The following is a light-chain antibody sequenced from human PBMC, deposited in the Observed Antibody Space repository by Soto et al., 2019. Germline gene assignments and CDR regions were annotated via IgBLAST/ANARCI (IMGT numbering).Light chain of an antibody. CDR3: QQLNSYPLT. J-gene: IGKJ5*01. V-gene: IGKV1-9*01. CDR1: QNISSY. Sequence: IQMTQSPSTLSASVGDRVTITCRASQNISSYLAWYQQKPGKAPKLLIYAASTLQSGVPSRFSGSESGTEFTLTISSLQPEDFASYYCQQLNSYPLTFGQGTRLEIK. CDR2: AAS.